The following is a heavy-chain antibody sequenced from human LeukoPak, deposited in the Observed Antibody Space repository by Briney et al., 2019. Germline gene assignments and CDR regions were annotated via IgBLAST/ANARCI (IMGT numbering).Heavy chain of an antibody. CDR2: ISSYGGGT. CDR1: GFTFSSYA. CDR3: VKVDFDY. Sequence: GGSLRLSCSASGFTFSSYAMHWVRQAPGKGLEYVSAISSYGGGTYYANSVRGRFTISRDNSKDTLYLQMSSMRPEDTAVYYCVKVDFDYWGQGTLVTVSS. V-gene: IGHV3-64D*06. J-gene: IGHJ4*02.